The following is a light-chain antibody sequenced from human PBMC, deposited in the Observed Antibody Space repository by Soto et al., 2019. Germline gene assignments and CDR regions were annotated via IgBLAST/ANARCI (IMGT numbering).Light chain of an antibody. Sequence: QSVLTQPRSVSGSPGQSVTISCTGTSSDVGGYKYVSWYQQKPGKAPKLIIYGVSRWPSGVPNRFSGSKSGNTASLTISGLQAEDEADYYCSSYTSSSTLYVFGTGTKVTVL. V-gene: IGLV2-11*01. CDR1: SSDVGGYKY. CDR3: SSYTSSSTLYV. J-gene: IGLJ1*01. CDR2: GVS.